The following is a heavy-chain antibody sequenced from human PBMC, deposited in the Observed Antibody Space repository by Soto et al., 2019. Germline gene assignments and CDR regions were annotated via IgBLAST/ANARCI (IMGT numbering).Heavy chain of an antibody. CDR2: ISYDGSNK. J-gene: IGHJ4*02. Sequence: PGGSLRLSCAASGFTFSSYAMHWIRQAPGKGLEWVAVISYDGSNKYSADSMKGRFTISRDNAKNSLYLEMKSLRAEDTAVYYCARESEDLTSNVDYWGQGTLVTVSS. D-gene: IGHD1-1*01. CDR1: GFTFSSYA. CDR3: ARESEDLTSNVDY. V-gene: IGHV3-30-3*01.